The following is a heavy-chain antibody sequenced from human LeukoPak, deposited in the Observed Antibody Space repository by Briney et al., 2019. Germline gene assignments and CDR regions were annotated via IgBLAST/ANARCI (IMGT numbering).Heavy chain of an antibody. D-gene: IGHD2-2*01. V-gene: IGHV3-23*01. J-gene: IGHJ4*02. CDR3: ARDGEDIVVVPAAIPFDY. Sequence: GSLRLSCAASGFTFTTYAMSWVRQTPGKGLEWVSAISGSGGSTYYADSVKGRFTISRDNSKNTLYLQMNSLRAEDTAVYYCARDGEDIVVVPAAIPFDYWGQGTLVTVSS. CDR1: GFTFTTYA. CDR2: ISGSGGST.